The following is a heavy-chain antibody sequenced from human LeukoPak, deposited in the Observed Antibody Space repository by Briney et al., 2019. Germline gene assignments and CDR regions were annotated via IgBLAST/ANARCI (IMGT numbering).Heavy chain of an antibody. CDR1: GGSISSYY. Sequence: SETLSLTCSVSGGSISSYYWSWIRQPAGKGLEWIGRIYTSGSTNYNPSLKSRVTMSVDTSKNQFSLKLSSVTAADTAVYYCARDGPGYCSGGSCYSAIGDWFDPWGQGTLVTVSS. V-gene: IGHV4-4*07. CDR3: ARDGPGYCSGGSCYSAIGDWFDP. J-gene: IGHJ5*02. D-gene: IGHD2-15*01. CDR2: IYTSGST.